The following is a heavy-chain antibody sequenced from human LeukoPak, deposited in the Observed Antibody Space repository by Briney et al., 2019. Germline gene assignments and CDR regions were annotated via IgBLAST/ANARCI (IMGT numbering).Heavy chain of an antibody. Sequence: ASVKVSCKASGYTFTGYYMHWVRQAPGQGLEWMGWINPNSGGTNYAQKFQGRVTMTRDTSISTAYMELSRLRSDDTAVYYCARGSTARYYYDSSGYYRGAVDYWGQGTLVTISS. CDR1: GYTFTGYY. D-gene: IGHD3-22*01. CDR2: INPNSGGT. V-gene: IGHV1-2*02. J-gene: IGHJ4*02. CDR3: ARGSTARYYYDSSGYYRGAVDY.